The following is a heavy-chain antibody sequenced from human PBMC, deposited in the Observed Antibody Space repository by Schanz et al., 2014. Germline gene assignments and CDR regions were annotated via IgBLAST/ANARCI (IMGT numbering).Heavy chain of an antibody. CDR1: GGSIRGYY. D-gene: IGHD4-4*01. V-gene: IGHV4-59*08. Sequence: QVQLQESGPGLVKPSETLSLTCTVSGGSIRGYYCSWIRQPPGKGLEWIGYVHSSGSTNYNSSLKVRVPKSVAPPKTQSPRKLSFVPAADTAVYYCARHLPGGYNNHGWFDPWGQGTLVTVSS. CDR3: ARHLPGGYNNHGWFDP. CDR2: VHSSGST. J-gene: IGHJ5*02.